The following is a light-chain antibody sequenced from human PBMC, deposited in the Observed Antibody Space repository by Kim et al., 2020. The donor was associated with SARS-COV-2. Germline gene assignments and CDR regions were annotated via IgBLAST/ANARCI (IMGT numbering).Light chain of an antibody. V-gene: IGKV3-11*01. J-gene: IGKJ4*01. CDR1: RSVSSN. CDR3: QQRSNWPRSLT. Sequence: EIVLTQSPATLSFSPGERATLSCRASRSVSSNVAWYQQKPGQAPRLLIYDASNRATGIPARFSGSGSGTDFTLTISSLQPEDFAVYYCQQRSNWPRSLTFGGGTKVDIK. CDR2: DAS.